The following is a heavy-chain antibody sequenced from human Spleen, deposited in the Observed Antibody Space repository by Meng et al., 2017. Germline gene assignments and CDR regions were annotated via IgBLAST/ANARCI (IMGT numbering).Heavy chain of an antibody. CDR3: ARYKGLSIYGGVPAWFDP. Sequence: ASVKVSCKASGYTFTGYYMHWVRQAPGQGLEWMGWINPNSGDTNYAQKFQGRVTMTRDTSTSTAYMELSRLRSDDTAVYYFARYKGLSIYGGVPAWFDPWGQGTLVTVSS. CDR1: GYTFTGYY. CDR2: INPNSGDT. D-gene: IGHD3-16*01. V-gene: IGHV1-2*02. J-gene: IGHJ5*02.